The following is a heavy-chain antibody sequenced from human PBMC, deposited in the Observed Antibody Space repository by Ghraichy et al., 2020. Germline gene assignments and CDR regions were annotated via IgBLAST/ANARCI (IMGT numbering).Heavy chain of an antibody. D-gene: IGHD2-2*01. V-gene: IGHV3-23*01. CDR2: ISGSSDGT. J-gene: IGHJ3*01. CDR3: ARDPVVPAAIEAFDA. Sequence: AISGSSDGTYYADSVKGRFTIFMDKSKNTVDLQMNSLRAEDTAVYYCARDPVVPAAIEAFDAWGPGTMVTV.